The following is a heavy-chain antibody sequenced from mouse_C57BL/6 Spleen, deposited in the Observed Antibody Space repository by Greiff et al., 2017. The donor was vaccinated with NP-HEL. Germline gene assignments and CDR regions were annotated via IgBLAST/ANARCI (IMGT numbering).Heavy chain of an antibody. CDR2: IYPGDGDT. CDR3: ARSAYYNNYFDY. Sequence: VQLQQSGPELVKPGASVKISCKASGYAFSSSWMNWVKQRPGKGLEWIGRIYPGDGDTNYNGKFKGKATLTADKSSSTAYMQLSSLTSEDSAVYCCARSAYYNNYFDYWGQGTTLTVSS. V-gene: IGHV1-82*01. J-gene: IGHJ2*01. CDR1: GYAFSSSW. D-gene: IGHD2-12*01.